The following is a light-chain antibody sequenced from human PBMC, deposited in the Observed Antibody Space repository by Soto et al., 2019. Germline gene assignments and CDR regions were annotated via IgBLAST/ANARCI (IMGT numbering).Light chain of an antibody. CDR3: CSYAGSSTFVA. V-gene: IGLV2-23*02. J-gene: IGLJ2*01. CDR2: EDT. Sequence: QSVLTQPAFVSGSPGQSVTISCTGTSNDVGRYFLVSWYQQHPGKAPKLIIFEDTKRPSGVSSRFSGSKSGNTASLTISGLQTEDEADYFCCSYAGSSTFVAFGGGTKVTVL. CDR1: SNDVGRYFL.